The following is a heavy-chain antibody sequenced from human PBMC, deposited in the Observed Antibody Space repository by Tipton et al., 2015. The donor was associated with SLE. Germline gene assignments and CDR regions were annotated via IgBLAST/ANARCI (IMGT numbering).Heavy chain of an antibody. V-gene: IGHV4-30-4*08. CDR3: ARGWGSGSYFDY. J-gene: IGHJ4*02. CDR2: IYYSGST. CDR1: GGSISSGDYY. Sequence: TLSLTCTVSGGSISSGDYYWSWIRQPPGKGLEWIGYIYYSGSTYYNPSLKSRVTISVDTSKNQFSLKLSSVTAADTAVYYCARGWGSGSYFDYWGQGTLVTVSS. D-gene: IGHD7-27*01.